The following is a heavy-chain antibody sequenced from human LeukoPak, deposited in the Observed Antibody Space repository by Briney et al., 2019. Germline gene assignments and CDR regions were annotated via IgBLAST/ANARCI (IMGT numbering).Heavy chain of an antibody. CDR3: ARTHDSSGYYDY. J-gene: IGHJ4*02. V-gene: IGHV3-53*01. CDR2: IYGGGST. CDR1: GFTVSSNY. D-gene: IGHD3-22*01. Sequence: GGSLRLSCAASGFTVSSNYMSWVRQAPGKGLEWVSVIYGGGSTYYADSVKGRFTISRDNSKNTLYLQMNSLRAEDTAVYYCARTHDSSGYYDYWGQGALVTVSS.